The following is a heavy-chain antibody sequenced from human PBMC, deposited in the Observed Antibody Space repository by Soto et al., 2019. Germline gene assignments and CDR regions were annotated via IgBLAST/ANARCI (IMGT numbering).Heavy chain of an antibody. CDR2: MSYSGSS. D-gene: IGHD1-20*01. V-gene: IGHV4-59*01. J-gene: IGHJ5*02. Sequence: SETLSLTCTVSGGSLSTDYWSWIRQTPGKGLEWIVYMSYSGSSNYNPSLKSRVTMSVDTSKNQVSLKLSSVTAADTAVYYCARTRITSTAATFDPWGQGTLVTVS. CDR3: ARTRITSTAATFDP. CDR1: GGSLSTDY.